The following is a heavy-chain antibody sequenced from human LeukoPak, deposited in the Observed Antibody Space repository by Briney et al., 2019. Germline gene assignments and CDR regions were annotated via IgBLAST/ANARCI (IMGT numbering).Heavy chain of an antibody. J-gene: IGHJ4*02. Sequence: GGSLRLSCGASGFTFGTYWMHWVRQAPGKGLVWVSGINSDGGTTTYADSVKGRFTISRDNSKNTLYLQMNSLRAEDTAVYYCAKGTKRYSSGWYDNYDYWGQGTLVTVSS. V-gene: IGHV3-74*01. CDR3: AKGTKRYSSGWYDNYDY. CDR1: GFTFGTYW. D-gene: IGHD6-19*01. CDR2: INSDGGTT.